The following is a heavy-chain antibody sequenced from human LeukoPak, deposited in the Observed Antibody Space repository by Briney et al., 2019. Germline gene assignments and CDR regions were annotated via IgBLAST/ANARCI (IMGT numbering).Heavy chain of an antibody. CDR1: GYSFTSYW. J-gene: IGHJ4*02. V-gene: IGHV5-51*01. Sequence: GESLKISCKGSGYSFTSYWIGWVRQLPGKGLEWMGIVSPSDSDTRYCPSFRGQVTLSADRSISTVYLQWSSLEASDTAMYYCVRHRSDSSSSPIDYWGQGTLVTVSS. D-gene: IGHD6-6*01. CDR3: VRHRSDSSSSPIDY. CDR2: VSPSDSDT.